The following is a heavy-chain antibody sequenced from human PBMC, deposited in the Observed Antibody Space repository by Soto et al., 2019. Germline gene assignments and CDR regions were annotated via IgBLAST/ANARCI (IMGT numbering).Heavy chain of an antibody. CDR2: ISAYNGNT. Sequence: ASVKVSCKASGYTVTSYGISWVRQAPGQGLEWMGWISAYNGNTNYAQKLQGRVTMTTDTSTSTAYMELRSLRSDDTAVYYCARVDIVVVPAALWFDPGGQGTLVTVSS. V-gene: IGHV1-18*01. D-gene: IGHD2-2*03. CDR3: ARVDIVVVPAALWFDP. CDR1: GYTVTSYG. J-gene: IGHJ5*02.